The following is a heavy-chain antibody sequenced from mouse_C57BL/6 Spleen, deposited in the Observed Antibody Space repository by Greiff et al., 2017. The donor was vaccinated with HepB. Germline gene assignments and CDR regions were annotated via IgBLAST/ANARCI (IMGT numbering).Heavy chain of an antibody. CDR1: GYTFTSYW. V-gene: IGHV1-55*01. D-gene: IGHD1-1*01. CDR3: AREVITTVVPYVDY. J-gene: IGHJ2*01. Sequence: QVQLQQPGAELVKPGASVKMSCKASGYTFTSYWITWVKQRPGQGLEWIGDIYPGSGSTNYNEKFKSKATLTVDTSSSTAYMQLSSLTSEDSAVYYCAREVITTVVPYVDYWVQGTTLTVSS. CDR2: IYPGSGST.